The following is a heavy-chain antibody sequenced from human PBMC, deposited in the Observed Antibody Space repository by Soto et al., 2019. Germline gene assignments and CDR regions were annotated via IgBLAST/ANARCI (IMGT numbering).Heavy chain of an antibody. CDR2: IYYSGST. V-gene: IGHV4-61*01. CDR3: ARDRSTVTTNGDLVDV. Sequence: SETLSLTCTVSGGSVSSGSYYWSWIRQPPGKGLEWIGYIYYSGSTNYNPSLKSRVTISVDTSKNQFSLKLSSVTAADTAVYYCARDRSTVTTNGDLVDVWGQGTTVTVSS. CDR1: GGSVSSGSYY. D-gene: IGHD4-17*01. J-gene: IGHJ6*02.